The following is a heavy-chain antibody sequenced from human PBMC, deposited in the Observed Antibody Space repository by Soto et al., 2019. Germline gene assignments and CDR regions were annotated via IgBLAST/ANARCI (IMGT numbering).Heavy chain of an antibody. CDR1: GFTFTRYS. Sequence: EVQLVESGGGLVKPGGSLRLSCAASGFTFTRYSMNWVRQAPGKGLDWVSSISSTTNYIYYGDSMKCRFTISRDNAKKSLNLEMNGLRAEDTAVYSCTRQSENLTANFAYWGQGTLVTVSS. J-gene: IGHJ4*02. CDR3: TRQSENLTANFAY. V-gene: IGHV3-21*01. CDR2: ISSTTNYI.